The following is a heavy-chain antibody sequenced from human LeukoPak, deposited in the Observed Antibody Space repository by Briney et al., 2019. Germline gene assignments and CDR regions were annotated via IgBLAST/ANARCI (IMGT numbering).Heavy chain of an antibody. CDR3: ATYGSGSFFDY. CDR1: GYTLTELS. Sequence: ASVKVSCKVSGYTLTELSMHCIRQAPGKGLEGRGGFDPEDGETIYAQEFQGRVTMTEDTSTDRAYMELSSLRSEDTAVYYCATYGSGSFFDYWGQGTLVTVSS. V-gene: IGHV1-24*01. CDR2: FDPEDGET. J-gene: IGHJ4*02. D-gene: IGHD3-10*01.